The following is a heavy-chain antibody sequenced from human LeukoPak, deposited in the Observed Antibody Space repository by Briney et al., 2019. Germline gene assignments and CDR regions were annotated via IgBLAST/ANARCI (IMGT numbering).Heavy chain of an antibody. CDR2: ITPTYGLV. V-gene: IGHV1-69*10. CDR1: GGTFSKYA. Sequence: SVKVSCKASGGTFSKYAISWVRQSPGQGLEWMGGITPTYGLVHYAQKFQGRVTLTTDTSTGTADLEMNSLTFEDTAVYYCATGTNGLYGSNRFQGYFDDWGQGTLVTVLS. J-gene: IGHJ4*02. CDR3: ATGTNGLYGSNRFQGYFDD. D-gene: IGHD6-13*01.